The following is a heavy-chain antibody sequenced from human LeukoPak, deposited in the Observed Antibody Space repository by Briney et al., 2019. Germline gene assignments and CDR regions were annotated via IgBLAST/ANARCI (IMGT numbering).Heavy chain of an antibody. D-gene: IGHD1-26*01. CDR3: ARHRSGTSCFDC. CDR2: ISDSGRT. J-gene: IGHJ4*02. V-gene: IGHV4-59*08. CDR1: GGSMTNYY. Sequence: SETLSPTCSVSGGSMTNYYWSWIRQPPGKGLEWIAYISDSGRTNYNPSLKSRVTISVDTSKNQFSLKLSSVTAADTAVYHCARHRSGTSCFDCWGQGTLVTVSS.